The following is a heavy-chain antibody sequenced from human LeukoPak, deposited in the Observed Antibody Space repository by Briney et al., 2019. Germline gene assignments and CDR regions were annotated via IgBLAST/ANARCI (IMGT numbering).Heavy chain of an antibody. J-gene: IGHJ4*02. CDR1: GDSINSYY. CDR2: IYYTGST. CDR3: ARDPTY. Sequence: SETLSLTCTVSGDSINSYYWTWLRQAPGKGLEWIGYIYYTGSTNYSPSLKSRVSISIDPSKNQFSLKSTSVTAADTAVYYCARDPTYWGQGILFTVSS. V-gene: IGHV4-59*01.